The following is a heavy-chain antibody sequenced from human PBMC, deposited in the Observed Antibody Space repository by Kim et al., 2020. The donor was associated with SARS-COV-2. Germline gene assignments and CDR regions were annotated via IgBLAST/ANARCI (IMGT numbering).Heavy chain of an antibody. D-gene: IGHD6-19*01. V-gene: IGHV6-1*01. CDR1: GDSVSSKSAT. J-gene: IGHJ4*02. CDR2: TFSRSKWYN. Sequence: SQTLSLTCAISGDSVSSKSATWIWIRQSPSRGLEWLGRTFSRSKWYNDYGVSVKSRITINPDTSKNQFSLQLSSVTPEDTAVYYCARQSSGWNYDYWGQGTLVIVSS. CDR3: ARQSSGWNYDY.